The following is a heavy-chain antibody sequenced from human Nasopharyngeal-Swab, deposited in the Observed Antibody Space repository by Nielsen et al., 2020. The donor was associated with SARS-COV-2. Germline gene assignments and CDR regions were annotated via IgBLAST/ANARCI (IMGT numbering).Heavy chain of an antibody. CDR2: IYPGDSDT. Sequence: VRQMPGRGLEWMGIIYPGDSDTRYSPSFQGQVTISADKSVSTAYLQWSSLKASDTAMYYCARRGRYCSSTSCYAEHFDYWGQGTLVTVSS. D-gene: IGHD2-2*01. V-gene: IGHV5-51*01. CDR3: ARRGRYCSSTSCYAEHFDY. J-gene: IGHJ4*02.